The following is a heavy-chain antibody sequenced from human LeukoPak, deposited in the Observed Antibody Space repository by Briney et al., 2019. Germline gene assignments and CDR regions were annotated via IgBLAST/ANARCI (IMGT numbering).Heavy chain of an antibody. D-gene: IGHD1-26*01. CDR3: ARAPEWELLFD. Sequence: ASVKVSCKASGYTLTSYYMHWVRQAPGQGLEWMGIINPSGGSTSYAQKFQGRVTMTTDTSTSTAYMELRSLRSDDTAVYYCARAPEWELLFDWGQGTLVTVSS. J-gene: IGHJ4*02. CDR1: GYTLTSYY. CDR2: INPSGGST. V-gene: IGHV1-46*01.